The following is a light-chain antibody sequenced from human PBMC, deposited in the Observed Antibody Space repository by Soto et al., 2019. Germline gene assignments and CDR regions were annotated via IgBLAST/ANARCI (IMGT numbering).Light chain of an antibody. J-gene: IGLJ1*01. CDR3: SSYTSSSTL. Sequence: QSALTQPASVSGSPGQSITISCTGTSSDVGGYNYVSWYQQHPGKAPKLMIYEVSNRPSGVSNRFSGSKSGKTASLTISGLQAEDEADYYCSSYTSSSTLFGTGTKLTVL. V-gene: IGLV2-14*01. CDR1: SSDVGGYNY. CDR2: EVS.